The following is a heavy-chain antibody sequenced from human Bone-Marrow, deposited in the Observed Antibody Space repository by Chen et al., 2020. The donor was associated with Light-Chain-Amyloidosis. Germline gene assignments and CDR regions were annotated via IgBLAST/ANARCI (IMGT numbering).Heavy chain of an antibody. D-gene: IGHD5-12*01. CDR1: GCTFPNYW. CDR3: ARRRDGYNFDY. Sequence: EVQLEQSGPEVNKPGESRQISCKCSGCTFPNYWIGWVRQMPGKGLEWMGVIYPDDSDARYSPSFEGQVTISADKSITTAYLQWRSLKASDTAMYYCARRRDGYNFDYWGQGTLVTVSS. J-gene: IGHJ4*02. V-gene: IGHV5-51*01. CDR2: IYPDDSDA.